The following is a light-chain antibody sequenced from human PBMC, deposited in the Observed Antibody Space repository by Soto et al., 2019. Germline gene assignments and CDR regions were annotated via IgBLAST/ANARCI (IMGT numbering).Light chain of an antibody. CDR1: QSVSNNY. CDR2: DSA. CDR3: QQRNVWPPIT. V-gene: IGKV3D-20*02. J-gene: IGKJ5*01. Sequence: EIVLTQSPGTLSLSPGERATLSSRPGQSVSNNYLVWYQQKSGKPPRLVIYDSALRANGVPDRFGGSRSGREFTLPTISLEHEDFAVYYCQQRNVWPPITFGQGTRLEIK.